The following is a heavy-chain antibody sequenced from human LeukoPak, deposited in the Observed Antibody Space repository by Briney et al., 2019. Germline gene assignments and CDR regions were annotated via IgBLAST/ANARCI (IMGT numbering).Heavy chain of an antibody. Sequence: ASVKVSCKASGYTSTSYDINWVRQATGQGLEWMGWMNPNSGNTGYAQKFQGRVTITRNTSISTAYMELSSLRSEDTAVYYCAVYCSSTSCYRTPDAFDIWGQGTMVTVSS. J-gene: IGHJ3*02. V-gene: IGHV1-8*03. D-gene: IGHD2-2*02. CDR2: MNPNSGNT. CDR1: GYTSTSYD. CDR3: AVYCSSTSCYRTPDAFDI.